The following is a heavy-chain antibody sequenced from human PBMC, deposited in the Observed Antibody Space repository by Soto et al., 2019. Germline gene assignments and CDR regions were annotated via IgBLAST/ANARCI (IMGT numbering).Heavy chain of an antibody. J-gene: IGHJ4*02. Sequence: VGSLRLSCAASGFTFSSYAMSWVGQAPGKGLEWVSAISGSGTSTYYADSVKGRFTISRDHSKNTLYLQMNSLRAEDTAVYYCAREGINNYNEYYFDSWGQGTVVTVSS. CDR2: ISGSGTST. CDR1: GFTFSSYA. V-gene: IGHV3-23*01. D-gene: IGHD4-4*01. CDR3: AREGINNYNEYYFDS.